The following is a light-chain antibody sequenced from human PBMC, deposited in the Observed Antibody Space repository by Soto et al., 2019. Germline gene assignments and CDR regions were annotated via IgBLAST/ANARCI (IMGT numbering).Light chain of an antibody. CDR3: QQYGGSPPAYT. CDR1: QGVDRNY. Sequence: EVVLTQSPGPLSLSPGERATLSCRASQGVDRNYLSWFQHKRGQPPRVLVFATSSRAAGTPVRFSGSGSGTNFTLTITRVEPEDFGVYYCQQYGGSPPAYTFGLGTKLEI. V-gene: IGKV3-20*01. J-gene: IGKJ2*01. CDR2: ATS.